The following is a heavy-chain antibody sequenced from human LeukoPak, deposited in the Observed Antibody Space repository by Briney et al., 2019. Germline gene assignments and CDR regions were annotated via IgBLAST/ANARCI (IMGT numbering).Heavy chain of an antibody. CDR3: ARGGVSRAAFDA. V-gene: IGHV3-7*05. CDR2: IKEDGSEK. Sequence: GGSLRLSCVASGFSFSTSWMSWVRQAPGKGPEWVANIKEDGSEKSYVDSVKGRFTISRDNAKNSLYLEMDSLRVEDTAVYYCARGGVSRAAFDAWGQGTMVTVSS. J-gene: IGHJ3*01. CDR1: GFSFSTSW.